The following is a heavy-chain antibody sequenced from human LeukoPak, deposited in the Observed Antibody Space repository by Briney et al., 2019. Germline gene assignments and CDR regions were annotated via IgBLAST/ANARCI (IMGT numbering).Heavy chain of an antibody. V-gene: IGHV3-9*01. Sequence: GGSLRLSCAASGFTFDDYAMHWVRQAPRKGLEWVSGISWNSGSIGYADSVKGRFTISRDNAKNSLYLQMSSLRAEDTAVYYCARECPPYGDYGTFADYWGQGTLVTVSS. CDR3: ARECPPYGDYGTFADY. CDR2: ISWNSGSI. D-gene: IGHD4-17*01. CDR1: GFTFDDYA. J-gene: IGHJ4*02.